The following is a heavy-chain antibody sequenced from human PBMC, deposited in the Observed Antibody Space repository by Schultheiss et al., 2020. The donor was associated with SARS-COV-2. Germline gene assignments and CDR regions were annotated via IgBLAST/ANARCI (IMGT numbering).Heavy chain of an antibody. CDR3: ARAMSSGYYRVWRGDAFDI. D-gene: IGHD3-22*01. V-gene: IGHV3-48*01. Sequence: GESLKISCAASGFTFSSYSMNWVRQAPGKGLEWVSYISSSSSTIYYADSVKGRFTISRDNAKNSLYLQMNSLRAEDTAVYYCARAMSSGYYRVWRGDAFDIWGQGTMVTVSS. CDR2: ISSSSSTI. CDR1: GFTFSSYS. J-gene: IGHJ3*02.